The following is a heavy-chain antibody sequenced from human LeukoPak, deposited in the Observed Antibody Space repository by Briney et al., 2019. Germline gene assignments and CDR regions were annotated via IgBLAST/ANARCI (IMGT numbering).Heavy chain of an antibody. CDR2: MSNDGSIK. J-gene: IGHJ3*02. D-gene: IGHD3-3*01. CDR1: GFTSSNAW. CDR3: ATEFTIFGVVIQRYDAFDI. V-gene: IGHV3-30-3*01. Sequence: LSGGSLRLSCAASGFTSSNAWMNWVRQAPGKGLEWVAVMSNDGSIKKYANSVKGRFTISRDNSKNTLYLQMDSLRAEDTAVYYCATEFTIFGVVIQRYDAFDIWGQGTMVTVSS.